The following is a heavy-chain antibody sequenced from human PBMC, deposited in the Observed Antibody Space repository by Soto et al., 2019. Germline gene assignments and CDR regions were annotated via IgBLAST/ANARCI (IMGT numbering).Heavy chain of an antibody. V-gene: IGHV3-7*01. CDR3: ARGTCSSTTCYAIYFDS. D-gene: IGHD2-2*01. J-gene: IGHJ4*02. CDR2: IKQDGSKK. CDR1: GFTFSSYW. Sequence: EVQLVESGGGLVQPGGSLRLSCEASGFTFSSYWMSWVRQAPGKGLEWVANIKQDGSKKYYVDSVKGRFTISRDNAKNSLYLQMDSLRAEVTAVYYCARGTCSSTTCYAIYFDSWGQGTLVTVSS.